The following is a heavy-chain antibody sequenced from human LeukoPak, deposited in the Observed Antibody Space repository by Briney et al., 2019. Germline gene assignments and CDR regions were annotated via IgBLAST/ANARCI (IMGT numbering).Heavy chain of an antibody. J-gene: IGHJ6*03. CDR2: IYYSGST. Sequence: SETLSLTCTVSGGSISSYYWSWIRQPPGKGLEWIGYIYYSGSTNYIPSLKSRVTISVDTSKNQFSLKLSSVTAADTAVYYCARDRSIFGVVPDYMDVWGKGTTVTVSS. D-gene: IGHD3-3*01. V-gene: IGHV4-59*01. CDR1: GGSISSYY. CDR3: ARDRSIFGVVPDYMDV.